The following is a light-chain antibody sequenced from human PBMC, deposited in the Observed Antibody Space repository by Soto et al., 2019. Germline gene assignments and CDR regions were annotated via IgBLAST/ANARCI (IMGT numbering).Light chain of an antibody. J-gene: IGLJ3*02. V-gene: IGLV2-14*03. CDR2: DVS. CDR1: SSDVGDYDY. Sequence: QSALTQPASVSGSPGQSITISCTGTSSDVGDYDYVSWYQHHPGKAPKLMIYDVSYRPSGVSNRFSGSKSGNTASLTISGLQPEDEEDDYCCSYTGRSTVAGVFGGGTKLTVL. CDR3: CSYTGRSTVAGV.